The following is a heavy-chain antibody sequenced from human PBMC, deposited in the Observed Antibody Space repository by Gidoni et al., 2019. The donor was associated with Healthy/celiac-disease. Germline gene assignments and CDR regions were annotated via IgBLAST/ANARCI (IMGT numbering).Heavy chain of an antibody. J-gene: IGHJ4*02. CDR2: IYYSGST. CDR1: GGSISSSSYY. V-gene: IGHV4-39*01. D-gene: IGHD6-19*01. CDR3: ARREQWLAPFDY. Sequence: QLQLQESGPGLVKLSETLSLTCTVSGGSISSSSYYWGWIRQPPGKGLEWIGSIYYSGSTYYNPSLKSRVTISVDTSKNQFSLKLSSVTAADTAVYYCARREQWLAPFDYWGQGTLVTVSS.